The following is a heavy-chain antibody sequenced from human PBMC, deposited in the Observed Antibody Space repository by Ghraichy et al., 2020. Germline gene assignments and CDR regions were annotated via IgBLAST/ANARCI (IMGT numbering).Heavy chain of an antibody. CDR1: GFSLSTTGVG. V-gene: IGHV2-5*01. J-gene: IGHJ5*02. CDR3: TQRQGVPATITDANNWFGP. Sequence: SGPTLVKPTQTLTLTCTFSGFSLSTTGVGVGWIRQPPGKALECLAFIYWNDYKRYSYSPSLTNRLTITKDTSKNQVVLTMTDMDPVDTATYYCTQRQGVPATITDANNWFGPWGQGILVTVSS. CDR2: IYWNDYK. D-gene: IGHD2-2*01.